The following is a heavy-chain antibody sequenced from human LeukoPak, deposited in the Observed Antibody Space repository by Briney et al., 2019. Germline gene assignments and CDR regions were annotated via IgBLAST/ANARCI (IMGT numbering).Heavy chain of an antibody. CDR3: ARLPGIAESGKAVDY. J-gene: IGHJ4*02. CDR2: MYYSGPT. D-gene: IGHD6-19*01. V-gene: IGHV4-59*01. Sequence: SETLSLTCTVSGGSISGYYWSWIRQPPGKALEWIGYMYYSGPTNYNPSLKSRVTISVDTSKNQFSLKLSSVTAADTAVYYCARLPGIAESGKAVDYWGQGTLVTVSS. CDR1: GGSISGYY.